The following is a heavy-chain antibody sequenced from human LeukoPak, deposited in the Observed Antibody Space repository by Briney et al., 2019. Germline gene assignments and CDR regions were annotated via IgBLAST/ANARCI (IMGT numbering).Heavy chain of an antibody. V-gene: IGHV3-66*04. CDR3: ARRGYGDYAPFDY. CDR1: GFTVSTNS. CDR2: IYNGGTT. J-gene: IGHJ4*02. D-gene: IGHD4-17*01. Sequence: PGGSLRLSCTVSGFTVSTNSMTWVRQAPGKGLEWLSLIYNGGTTYYADSVKGRFSISRDNSKNILYLQMNSLRAEDTAVYYCARRGYGDYAPFDYWGQGALVTVSS.